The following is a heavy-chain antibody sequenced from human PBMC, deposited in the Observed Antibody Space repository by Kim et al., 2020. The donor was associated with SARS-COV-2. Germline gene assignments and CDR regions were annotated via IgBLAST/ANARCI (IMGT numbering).Heavy chain of an antibody. D-gene: IGHD2-8*01. V-gene: IGHV4-34*01. CDR2: INHSGST. J-gene: IGHJ6*02. CDR3: ARGRPVYRVYYYYGMDV. CDR1: GGSFSGYY. Sequence: SETLSLTCAVYGGSFSGYYWSWIRQPPGKGLEWIGEINHSGSTNYNPSLKSRVTISVDTSKNQFSLKLSSVTAADTAVYYCARGRPVYRVYYYYGMDVWGQGTTVTVSS.